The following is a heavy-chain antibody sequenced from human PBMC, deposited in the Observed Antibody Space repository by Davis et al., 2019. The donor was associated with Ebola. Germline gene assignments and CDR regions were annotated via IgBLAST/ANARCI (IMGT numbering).Heavy chain of an antibody. CDR1: GFTFDDYA. V-gene: IGHV3-43*02. D-gene: IGHD6-13*01. J-gene: IGHJ4*02. CDR3: AKDSSDSSSWYVMDY. CDR2: ISGDGGST. Sequence: PGGSLRLSCAASGFTFDDYAMHWVRQAPGKGLEWVSLISGDGGSTYYADSVKGRFTISRDNSKNSLYLQMNSLRTEDTALYYCAKDSSDSSSWYVMDYWGQGTLVTVSS.